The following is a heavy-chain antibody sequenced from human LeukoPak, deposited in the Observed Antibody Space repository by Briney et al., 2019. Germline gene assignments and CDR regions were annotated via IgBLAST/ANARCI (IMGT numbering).Heavy chain of an antibody. V-gene: IGHV3-66*02. CDR1: GFTVSSNY. CDR2: IYSGGST. Sequence: VSLRLSCAASGFTVSSNYMSWVRQAPGKGLEWVSVIYSGGSTYYADSVKGRFTISRDNSKNTLYLQMNSLRAEDTAVYYCASVLTGYSSSFPWGQGTLVTVSS. D-gene: IGHD6-13*01. J-gene: IGHJ5*02. CDR3: ASVLTGYSSSFP.